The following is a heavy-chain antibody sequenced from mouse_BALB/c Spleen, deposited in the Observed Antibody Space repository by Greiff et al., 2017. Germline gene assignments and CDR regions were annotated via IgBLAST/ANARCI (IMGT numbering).Heavy chain of an antibody. CDR2: IDPYYGGT. V-gene: IGHV1-39*01. D-gene: IGHD2-1*01. CDR3: ARGDVNFAWFAY. CDR1: GYSFTGYN. Sequence: VHVKQSGPELEKPGASVKISCKASGYSFTGYNMNWVKQSNGKSLEWIGNIDPYYGGTSYNQKFKGKATLTVDKSSSTAYMQLKSLTSEDSAVYYCARGDVNFAWFAYWGQGTLVTVSA. J-gene: IGHJ3*01.